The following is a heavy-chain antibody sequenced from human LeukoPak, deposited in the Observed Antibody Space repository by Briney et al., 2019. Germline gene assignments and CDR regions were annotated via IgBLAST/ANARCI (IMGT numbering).Heavy chain of an antibody. V-gene: IGHV3-23*01. J-gene: IGHJ5*02. CDR3: AKVVDIVATIPNWFDP. Sequence: PGGSLRLSCAVSGITLSNYGMSWVRQAPGKGLEWVAGISDGGGSRNYADSVKGRFTISRDNSKNTLYLQMNSLRAEDTAVYYCAKVVDIVATIPNWFDPWGQGTLVTVSS. CDR1: GITLSNYG. CDR2: ISDGGGSR. D-gene: IGHD5-12*01.